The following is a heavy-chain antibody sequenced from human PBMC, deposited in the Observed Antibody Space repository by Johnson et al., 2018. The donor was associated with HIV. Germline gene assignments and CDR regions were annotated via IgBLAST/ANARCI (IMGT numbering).Heavy chain of an antibody. D-gene: IGHD3-16*01. CDR2: LYSGGST. Sequence: MQLVESGGGLVQPGGYLRLSCAASGFTVSSNYMNWVRQAPGKGLEWVSVLYSGGSTYYADFVKDRFIISRDNSKNTLYLQMNSLRAEDTAVYYCARDYHYVWGSSYGFDIWGQGTMVIVSS. CDR3: ARDYHYVWGSSYGFDI. J-gene: IGHJ3*02. V-gene: IGHV3-66*01. CDR1: GFTVSSNY.